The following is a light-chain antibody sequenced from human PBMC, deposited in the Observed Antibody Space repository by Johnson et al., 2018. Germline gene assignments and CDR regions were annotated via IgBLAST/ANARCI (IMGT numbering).Light chain of an antibody. CDR3: GTWDSSLIAGNV. Sequence: QSVLTQPPSVSAAPGQKVTISCSGSSSNIGNNYVSWYQQLPGTAPKLLIYEHNNRPSGIPDRFSGSKSGTSATLGITGLQTGDEADYYCGTWDSSLIAGNVFGTGTKVTVL. CDR2: EHN. CDR1: SSNIGNNY. J-gene: IGLJ1*01. V-gene: IGLV1-51*02.